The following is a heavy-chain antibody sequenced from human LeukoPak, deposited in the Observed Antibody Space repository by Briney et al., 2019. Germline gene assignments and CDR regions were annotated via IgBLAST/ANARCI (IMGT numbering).Heavy chain of an antibody. V-gene: IGHV3-66*01. CDR3: ARDGE. D-gene: IGHD3-10*01. CDR1: GFTFSSYA. CDR2: INSDGTT. Sequence: GGSLRLSCAASGFTFSSYAMNWVRQAPGKGLEWVSLINSDGTTYYAESVKGRFTISRDNSKNTLYLQMNSLEVEDTAVYYCARDGEWGQGTLVTVSS. J-gene: IGHJ4*02.